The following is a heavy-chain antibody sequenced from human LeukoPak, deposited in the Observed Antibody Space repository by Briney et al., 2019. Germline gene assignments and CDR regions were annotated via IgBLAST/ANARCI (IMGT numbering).Heavy chain of an antibody. D-gene: IGHD2-15*01. J-gene: IGHJ6*02. Sequence: SVKVSCKASGGTFSSYAISWVRQAPGQGLEWMGRIIPIFGIANYAQKFQGRVTITADKSTSTAYMGLSSLRSEDTAVYYCASLDGYCSGGSCYSPDYYGMDVWGQGTTVTVSS. CDR1: GGTFSSYA. CDR3: ASLDGYCSGGSCYSPDYYGMDV. CDR2: IIPIFGIA. V-gene: IGHV1-69*04.